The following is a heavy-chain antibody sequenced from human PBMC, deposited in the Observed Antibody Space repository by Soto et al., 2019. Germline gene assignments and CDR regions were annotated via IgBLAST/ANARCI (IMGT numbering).Heavy chain of an antibody. J-gene: IGHJ3*02. Sequence: EVQLVESGGGLIQPGGSLRLSCTASGFPFSDLWMHWVRQAPGKGLEWVSRISHDGSSTSHADSVRGRFSISRDNAKNRVYLQMNSLRAEDTAVYYCTSLSVAVDYFAFDIWGQGTAVTVS. V-gene: IGHV3-74*01. D-gene: IGHD6-19*01. CDR3: TSLSVAVDYFAFDI. CDR1: GFPFSDLW. CDR2: ISHDGSST.